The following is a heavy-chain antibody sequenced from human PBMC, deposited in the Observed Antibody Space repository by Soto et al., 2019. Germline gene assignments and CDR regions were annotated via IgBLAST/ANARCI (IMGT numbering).Heavy chain of an antibody. CDR2: SRDKAQGYST. J-gene: IGHJ4*02. V-gene: IGHV3-72*01. Sequence: EVHLVESGGDLVQPGGSLRLSCAVSGFSLSDHYIDWVRQAPGKGLEWVGRSRDKAQGYSTEYAASVKGRFTTSRDDSKSSVLLQMNSLKTEDTAVYYCVRAMYYTDSSGSTRCFDHCGRGTLVTVSS. CDR3: VRAMYYTDSSGSTRCFDH. D-gene: IGHD3-22*01. CDR1: GFSLSDHY.